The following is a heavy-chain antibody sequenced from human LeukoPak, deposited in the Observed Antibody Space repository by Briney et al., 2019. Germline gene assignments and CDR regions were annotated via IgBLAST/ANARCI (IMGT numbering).Heavy chain of an antibody. CDR2: INPNSGAT. CDR1: GYTFTGYQ. J-gene: IGHJ4*02. CDR3: ARDYYGSGSYSTDY. Sequence: ASVKVSCKASGYTFTGYQMHWVRQAPGQGIEWMGWINPNSGATNYAQEFQGRVTMTRDTSIGTAYMELSRLRSEDMAVYYCARDYYGSGSYSTDYWGQGTLVTVSS. D-gene: IGHD3-10*01. V-gene: IGHV1-2*02.